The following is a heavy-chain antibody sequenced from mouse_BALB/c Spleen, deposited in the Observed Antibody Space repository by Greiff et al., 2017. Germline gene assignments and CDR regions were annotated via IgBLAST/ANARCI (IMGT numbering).Heavy chain of an antibody. CDR3: ARGSGQYYFDY. Sequence: QVQLQQSGAELVRPGVSVKISCKGSGYTFTDYAMHWVKQSHAKSLEWIGVISTYYGDASYNQKFKGKATMTVDKSSSTAYMELARLTSEDSAIYYCARGSGQYYFDYWGQGTTLTVSS. V-gene: IGHV1S137*01. CDR1: GYTFTDYA. J-gene: IGHJ2*01. D-gene: IGHD3-3*01. CDR2: ISTYYGDA.